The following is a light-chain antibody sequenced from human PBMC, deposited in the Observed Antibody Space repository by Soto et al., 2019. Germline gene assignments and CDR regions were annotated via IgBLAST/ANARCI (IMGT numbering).Light chain of an antibody. CDR1: QSVSRTY. Sequence: EIVLTQSPGTLSLSPGERATLSCRASQSVSRTYLAWYQQKPDQAPRLLIYGASNRATGIPDRFSGSGSGTDFTLTINRLEPGDFAVYFCQQYGSSPYTFGQGTKLEIQ. CDR3: QQYGSSPYT. J-gene: IGKJ2*01. V-gene: IGKV3-20*01. CDR2: GAS.